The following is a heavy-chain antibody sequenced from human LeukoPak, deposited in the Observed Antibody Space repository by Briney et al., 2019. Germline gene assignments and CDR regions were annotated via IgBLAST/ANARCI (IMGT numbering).Heavy chain of an antibody. CDR1: GGSFSGYY. CDR3: ARGKSYYYGMDV. Sequence: KPSETLSLTFAVYGGSFSGYYWSWIRQPPGKGLEWIGEINHSGSTNYNPSLKSRVTISVDTSKNQFSLKLSSVTAADTAVYYCARGKSYYYGMDVWGQGTTVTVSS. J-gene: IGHJ6*02. V-gene: IGHV4-34*01. CDR2: INHSGST.